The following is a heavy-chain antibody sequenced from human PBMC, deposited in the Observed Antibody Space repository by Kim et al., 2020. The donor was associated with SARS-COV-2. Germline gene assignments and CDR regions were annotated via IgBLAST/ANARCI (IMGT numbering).Heavy chain of an antibody. Sequence: SETLSLTCTVSGGSISSYYWSWIRQPPGKGLEWIGYIYYSGSTNYNPSLKSRVTISVDTSKNQFSLKLSSVTAADTAVYYCARGLYDFWSGYYGGFYYFDYWGQGTLVTVSS. CDR2: IYYSGST. CDR3: ARGLYDFWSGYYGGFYYFDY. V-gene: IGHV4-59*01. J-gene: IGHJ4*02. CDR1: GGSISSYY. D-gene: IGHD3-3*01.